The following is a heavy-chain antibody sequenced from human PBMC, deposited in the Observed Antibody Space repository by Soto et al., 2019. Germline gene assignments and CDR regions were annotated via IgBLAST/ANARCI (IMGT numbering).Heavy chain of an antibody. CDR2: ISGSGGST. CDR3: ASAAREYYYYGMDV. J-gene: IGHJ6*02. CDR1: GFTFSSYA. Sequence: PGGSLRLSCAASGFTFSSYAMSWVRQAPGKGLEWVSGISGSGGSTYYADSVKGRFTISRDNSKNTLHLQMNSLRAEDTAVYYCASAAREYYYYGMDVWGQGTTVTVSS. V-gene: IGHV3-23*01.